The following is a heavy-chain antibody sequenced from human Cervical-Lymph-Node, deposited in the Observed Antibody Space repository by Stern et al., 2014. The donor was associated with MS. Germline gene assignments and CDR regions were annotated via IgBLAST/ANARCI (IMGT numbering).Heavy chain of an antibody. CDR3: ARDTYISVIHYYYGMDV. CDR2: ISTFNGNT. J-gene: IGHJ6*02. V-gene: IGHV1-18*01. CDR1: GYTFSNHG. Sequence: VQLVESGGEVKKPGASVKVSCKASGYTFSNHGITWVRQAPGQGLEWMGWISTFNGNTNYAQKLQGRVTLTKDSSTSTAYMELRSLRSDDTAVYFCARDTYISVIHYYYGMDVWGQGTTVTVSS. D-gene: IGHD5/OR15-5a*01.